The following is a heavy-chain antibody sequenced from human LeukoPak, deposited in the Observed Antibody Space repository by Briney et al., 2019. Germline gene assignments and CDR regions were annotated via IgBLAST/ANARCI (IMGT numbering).Heavy chain of an antibody. J-gene: IGHJ4*02. V-gene: IGHV3-9*01. CDR2: ISWNSGSI. D-gene: IGHD3-22*01. CDR1: GFTFDDYA. Sequence: GRSLRLSCAASGFTFDDYAMRWVRHAPGKGLEWVSGISWNSGSIGYADSLKGRFTISRDNAKNSLYLQMNSLRAEDTALYYCAKDSAGSGYYYDGGFDYWGQGTLVTVSS. CDR3: AKDSAGSGYYYDGGFDY.